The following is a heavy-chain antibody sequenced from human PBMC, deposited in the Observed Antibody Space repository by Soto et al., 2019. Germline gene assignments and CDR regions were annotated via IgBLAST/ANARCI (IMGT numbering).Heavy chain of an antibody. J-gene: IGHJ4*02. CDR3: ATYYCSGGSFYSRYFDY. Sequence: ASVKVSCKASGYTFTGYYMHWVRQAPGHGLEWMGWINPNSGGTNYAQKFQGRDTMTRDTSISTAYMELSRLRSDDTAVYYCATYYCSGGSFYSRYFDYWGQGTLVTVSS. CDR1: GYTFTGYY. D-gene: IGHD2-15*01. CDR2: INPNSGGT. V-gene: IGHV1-2*02.